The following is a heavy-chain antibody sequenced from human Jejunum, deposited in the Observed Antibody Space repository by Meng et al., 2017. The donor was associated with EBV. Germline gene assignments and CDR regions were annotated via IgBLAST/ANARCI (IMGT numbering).Heavy chain of an antibody. J-gene: IGHJ4*02. CDR1: GFSLTPSGVG. CDR3: AHSPMRTSSSGYPRGFDY. CDR2: IYWDDDK. Sequence: QSTLKGAGPTLVQPTQTRTLTCTFSGFSLTPSGVGVGWIRQPPGKAPEWLALIYWDDDKRYSPSLKSRLTITKDTSKNQVVLTMTNMDPVDTGTYFCAHSPMRTSSSGYPRGFDYWGQGTLVTVSS. V-gene: IGHV2-5*02. D-gene: IGHD5-12*01.